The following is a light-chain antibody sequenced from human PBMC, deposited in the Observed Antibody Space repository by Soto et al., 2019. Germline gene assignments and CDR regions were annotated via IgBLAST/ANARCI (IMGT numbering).Light chain of an antibody. CDR2: KAI. J-gene: IGKJ2*01. CDR3: QRYSDLQYV. Sequence: DIQMTQSPSTLSASVGDRVTITCRASQSISNWLAWYQQKPGKAPKLLIYKAINLQSGVPSRFSGSGSATAFSRTISGLKPSDFPTYDCQRYSDLQYVFGQGTKLQIK. V-gene: IGKV1-5*03. CDR1: QSISNW.